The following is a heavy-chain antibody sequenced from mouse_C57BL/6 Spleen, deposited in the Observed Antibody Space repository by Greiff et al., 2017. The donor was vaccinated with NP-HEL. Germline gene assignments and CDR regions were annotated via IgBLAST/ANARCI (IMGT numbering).Heavy chain of an antibody. CDR2: INPNNGGT. D-gene: IGHD1-1*01. CDR1: GYTFTDYY. Sequence: VQLQQSGPELVKPGASVKISCKASGYTFTDYYMNWVKQSHGKSLEWIGDINPNNGGTSYNQKFKGKATLTVDKSSSTAYMELRSLTSEDSAVYYCARLLRSGGFDYWGQGTTLTVSS. J-gene: IGHJ2*01. CDR3: ARLLRSGGFDY. V-gene: IGHV1-26*01.